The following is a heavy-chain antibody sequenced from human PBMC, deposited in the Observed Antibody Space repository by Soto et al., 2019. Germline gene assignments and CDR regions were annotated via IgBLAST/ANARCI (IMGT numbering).Heavy chain of an antibody. Sequence: EVQLVESGGDLVQRGGSLRLSCAASGFPFRSYWMHWVRHTPGKGLDWVARIRGDGVTTYYADSVTGRFTVSRDNAKNTLSLQISGLRAEDTAVYYCAREYYGLLTGYYTDYWGQGTLVSVSS. CDR3: AREYYGLLTGYYTDY. CDR1: GFPFRSYW. V-gene: IGHV3-74*01. J-gene: IGHJ4*02. D-gene: IGHD3-9*01. CDR2: IRGDGVTT.